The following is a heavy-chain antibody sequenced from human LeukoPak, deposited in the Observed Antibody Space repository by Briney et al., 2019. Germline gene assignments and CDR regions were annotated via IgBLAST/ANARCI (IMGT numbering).Heavy chain of an antibody. V-gene: IGHV1-8*01. Sequence: ASVKVSCKASGYTFTSYDINWVRQATGQGLEWMGWMNPNSGNTGYAQKFQGRVTMTRNTSISTAYMELSSLRSEDTAVYYCARGGHCSSTSCRNWFDPWGQGTLVTVSS. CDR2: MNPNSGNT. CDR3: ARGGHCSSTSCRNWFDP. J-gene: IGHJ5*02. D-gene: IGHD2-2*01. CDR1: GYTFTSYD.